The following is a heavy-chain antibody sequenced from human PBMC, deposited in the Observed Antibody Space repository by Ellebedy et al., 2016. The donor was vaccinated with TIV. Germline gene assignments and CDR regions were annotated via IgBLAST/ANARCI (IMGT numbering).Heavy chain of an antibody. V-gene: IGHV3-72*01. D-gene: IGHD5-12*01. Sequence: PGGSLRLSCAASGFTFSDHYIDWLRQAPGKGLEWVGRSRDKYNGYTTEYAASVAGRFTVSRDHSQSSLYLQMNSLKTEDTAVYYCARSTSGYGNFDYWGQGTLVTVSS. CDR2: SRDKYNGYTT. J-gene: IGHJ4*02. CDR1: GFTFSDHY. CDR3: ARSTSGYGNFDY.